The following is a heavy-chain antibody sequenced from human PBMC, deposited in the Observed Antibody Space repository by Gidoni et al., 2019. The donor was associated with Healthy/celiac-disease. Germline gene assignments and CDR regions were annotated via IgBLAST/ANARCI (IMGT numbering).Heavy chain of an antibody. CDR3: ARDFVLLWFGELNNGLDAFDI. J-gene: IGHJ3*02. V-gene: IGHV1-2*02. Sequence: QVQLVQSGAEVKKPGASVKVSCKASGYTFTGYYMHWVRQAPGQGLEWMGWINPNSGGTNYAQKFQGRVTMTRDTSISTAYMELSRLRSDDTAVYYCARDFVLLWFGELNNGLDAFDIWGQGTMVTVSS. CDR2: INPNSGGT. CDR1: GYTFTGYY. D-gene: IGHD3-10*01.